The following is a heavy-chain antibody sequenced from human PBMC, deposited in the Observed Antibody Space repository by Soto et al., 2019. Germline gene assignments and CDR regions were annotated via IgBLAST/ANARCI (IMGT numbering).Heavy chain of an antibody. CDR2: IKQDGSEK. CDR1: GFTFSSYW. Sequence: EVQLVESGGGLVQPGGSLRLSCAASGFTFSSYWMSWVRQAPGKGLEWVANIKQDGSEKYYVDSVKGRFTISRDNXKNSLYLQMNSLRAEDTAVYYCARDQDKYQLLAQHWGQGTLVTVSS. V-gene: IGHV3-7*01. J-gene: IGHJ1*01. D-gene: IGHD2-2*01. CDR3: ARDQDKYQLLAQH.